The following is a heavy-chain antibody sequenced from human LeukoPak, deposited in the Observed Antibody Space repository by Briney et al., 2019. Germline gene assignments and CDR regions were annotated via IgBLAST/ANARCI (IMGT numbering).Heavy chain of an antibody. Sequence: ASVKVSCKASGYTFTSYYMHWVRQAPGQGLEWMGIINPSGGSTSYAQKFQGRVTMTRDMSTSTVYMELSSLRSEDTAVYYCARDAMRIQLWPWGQGTLVTVSS. CDR2: INPSGGST. D-gene: IGHD5-18*01. CDR3: ARDAMRIQLWP. CDR1: GYTFTSYY. J-gene: IGHJ5*02. V-gene: IGHV1-46*01.